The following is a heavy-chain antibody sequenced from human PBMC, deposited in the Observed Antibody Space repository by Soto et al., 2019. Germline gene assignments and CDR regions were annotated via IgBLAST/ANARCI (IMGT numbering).Heavy chain of an antibody. CDR1: GFTFSSYS. J-gene: IGHJ4*02. D-gene: IGHD4-17*01. V-gene: IGHV3-21*01. CDR3: ARDMTTVVTPAYCDY. CDR2: ISSSSSYI. Sequence: PGGSLRLSCAASGFTFSSYSMNWVRQAPGKGLEWVSSISSSSSYIYYADSVKGRFTISRDNAKNSLYLQMNSLRAEDTAVYYCARDMTTVVTPAYCDYWGQGTLVTVSS.